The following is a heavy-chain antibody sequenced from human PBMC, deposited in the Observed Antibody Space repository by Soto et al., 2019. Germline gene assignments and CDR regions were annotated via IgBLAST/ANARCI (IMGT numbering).Heavy chain of an antibody. D-gene: IGHD3-10*01. J-gene: IGHJ6*02. Sequence: SQTLSLTCAISGDSVYSNSAASHWIRHSPSRGSEWLGRPYYRSRWYTDYAVSVKSRITINPDTSKNQFSLQLNSVTPEDTAVYYCVAEARVSETSYNAPKDYYYSAMDVWGQGTTVTVSS. CDR1: GDSVYSNSAA. V-gene: IGHV6-1*01. CDR2: PYYRSRWYT. CDR3: VAEARVSETSYNAPKDYYYSAMDV.